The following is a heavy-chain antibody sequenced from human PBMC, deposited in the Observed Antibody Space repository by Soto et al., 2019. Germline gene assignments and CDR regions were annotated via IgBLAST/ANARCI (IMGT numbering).Heavy chain of an antibody. CDR3: AKDSGYSSSLGDH. D-gene: IGHD6-13*01. V-gene: IGHV3-23*01. CDR2: INSGSA. Sequence: PGGSLRLSCAASGFTFSSYAMSWVRQAPGKGLEWVSAINSGSAYYADSVKGRFTISRDNSKNTLYLQMNSLRAEDTAVYYCAKDSGYSSSLGDHWGQGTLVTVSS. CDR1: GFTFSSYA. J-gene: IGHJ4*02.